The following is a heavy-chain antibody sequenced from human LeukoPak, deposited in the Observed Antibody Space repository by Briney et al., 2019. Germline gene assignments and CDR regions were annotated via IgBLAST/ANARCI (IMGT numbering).Heavy chain of an antibody. CDR2: IYSGGST. Sequence: GGSLRLSCAASGFTFSSNYMSWVRQAPGKGLEWVSAIYSGGSTYYSDSVKGRFTISRDNSKNTLYLQMNSLRAEDTAVYYCARDPRHARQPVPTEIDYWGQGTLVTVSS. D-gene: IGHD2-8*01. J-gene: IGHJ4*02. V-gene: IGHV3-66*02. CDR3: ARDPRHARQPVPTEIDY. CDR1: GFTFSSNY.